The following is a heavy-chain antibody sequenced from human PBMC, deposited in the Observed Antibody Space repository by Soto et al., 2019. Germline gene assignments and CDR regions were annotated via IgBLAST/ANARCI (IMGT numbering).Heavy chain of an antibody. Sequence: SETLSLTCTVSGGSISSYYWSWIRQPPGKGLGWIGYIYYSGSTNYNPSLKSRVTISVDTSKNQFSLKLSSVTAADTAVYYCASSVIATPFTFDYWGQGTLVTVSS. V-gene: IGHV4-59*01. CDR1: GGSISSYY. J-gene: IGHJ4*02. CDR2: IYYSGST. D-gene: IGHD1-26*01. CDR3: ASSVIATPFTFDY.